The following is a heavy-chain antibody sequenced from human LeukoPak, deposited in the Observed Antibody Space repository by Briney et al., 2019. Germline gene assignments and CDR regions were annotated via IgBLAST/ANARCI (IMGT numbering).Heavy chain of an antibody. Sequence: SETLSLTCTVSGGSISSSSYYWGWIRQPPGKGLEWIGSIYYSGSTYYNPSLKSRVTISVDTSKNQFSLKLSSVPAADTAVYYCASHYYDSSGYSFDYWGQGTLVTVSS. V-gene: IGHV4-39*01. D-gene: IGHD3-22*01. CDR3: ASHYYDSSGYSFDY. J-gene: IGHJ4*02. CDR2: IYYSGST. CDR1: GGSISSSSYY.